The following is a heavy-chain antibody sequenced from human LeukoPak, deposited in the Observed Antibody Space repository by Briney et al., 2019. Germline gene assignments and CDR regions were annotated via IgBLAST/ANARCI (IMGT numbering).Heavy chain of an antibody. CDR2: IIPIFGTV. V-gene: IGHV1-69*13. CDR3: ARNWDYYYYGMDV. CDR1: GGTFSSYA. D-gene: IGHD3-16*01. Sequence: SVKVSCKASGGTFSSYAISWVRQAPGQGLEWMGGIIPIFGTVNYAQKFQGRVTITADESTSTAYMELSSLRSEDTAVYCCARNWDYYYYGMDVWGQGTTVTVSS. J-gene: IGHJ6*02.